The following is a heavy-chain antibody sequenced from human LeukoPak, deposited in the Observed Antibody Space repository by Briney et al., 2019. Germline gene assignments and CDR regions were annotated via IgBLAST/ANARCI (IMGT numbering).Heavy chain of an antibody. D-gene: IGHD4-23*01. CDR3: ARERSSSGGHNWFDP. V-gene: IGHV4-34*01. Sequence: SETLSLTCAVYGGSFSGYYWSWIRQPPGKGLEWIGEINHSGSIIYNPSLKSRVTISVDTSKNQFSPNLTSVTAADAAVYYCARERSSSGGHNWFDPWGQGTLGTVSS. CDR2: INHSGSI. J-gene: IGHJ5*02. CDR1: GGSFSGYY.